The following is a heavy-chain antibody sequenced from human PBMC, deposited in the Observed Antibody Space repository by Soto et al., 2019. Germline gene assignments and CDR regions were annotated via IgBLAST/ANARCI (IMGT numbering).Heavy chain of an antibody. CDR3: AGGDYYHSSGYYFYYYTMDV. CDR2: VYYGGST. CDR1: GGSISSSSYY. V-gene: IGHV4-39*01. J-gene: IGHJ6*02. D-gene: IGHD3-22*01. Sequence: QLHLQESGPGLVKPSETLSLTCTVSGGSISSSSYYWGWIRQPPGKGLEWIGKVYYGGSTYSNPSLKSRVTISVETSKSQFSLKLSSVTAADTAVYYCAGGDYYHSSGYYFYYYTMDVWGQGTTVTVSS.